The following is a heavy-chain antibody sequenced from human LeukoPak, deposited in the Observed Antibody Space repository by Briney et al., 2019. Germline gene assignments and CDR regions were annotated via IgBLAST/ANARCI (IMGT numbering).Heavy chain of an antibody. CDR1: GLTVGSNY. Sequence: GGSLRLSCAASGLTVGSNYMSWVRQAPGKGLEWVSVLYSGGNTYYADSVKDRFTISRDNSKNTLYLQMYSLRAEDTAVYYCARANSSYCFDYWGQGTLVTASS. D-gene: IGHD2/OR15-2a*01. CDR3: ARANSSYCFDY. V-gene: IGHV3-66*01. CDR2: LYSGGNT. J-gene: IGHJ4*02.